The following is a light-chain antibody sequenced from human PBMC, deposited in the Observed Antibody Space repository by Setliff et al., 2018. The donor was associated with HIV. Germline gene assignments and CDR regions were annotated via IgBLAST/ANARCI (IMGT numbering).Light chain of an antibody. Sequence: QAVVTQEPSLTVSPGGTVTLTCGSSTGAVTSGHYPYWFQQKPGQAPRTLIYDIRNKYSWTPARFSGSLLGGKVVLTLSGAQPEDEAEYYCLLSYSGTRVFGTGTKV. CDR3: LLSYSGTRV. CDR2: DIR. V-gene: IGLV7-46*01. CDR1: TGAVTSGHY. J-gene: IGLJ1*01.